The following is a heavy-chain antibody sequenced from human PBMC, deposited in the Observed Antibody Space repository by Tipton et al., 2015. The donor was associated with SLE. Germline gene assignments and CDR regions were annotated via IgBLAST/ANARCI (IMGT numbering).Heavy chain of an antibody. CDR2: IYYSGST. J-gene: IGHJ5*02. V-gene: IGHV4-59*01. CDR3: ARYGEYQLLWHWFDP. D-gene: IGHD2-2*01. Sequence: TLSLTCTVSGSSISSYYWSWIRQPPGKGLEWIGYIYYSGSTNYNPSLNSRVTISVETSKNLFSLKLSSVTAADTAVYYCARYGEYQLLWHWFDPWGQGTLVTVAS. CDR1: GSSISSYY.